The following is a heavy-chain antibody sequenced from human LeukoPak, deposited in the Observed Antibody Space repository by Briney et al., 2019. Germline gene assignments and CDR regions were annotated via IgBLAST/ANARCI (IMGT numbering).Heavy chain of an antibody. D-gene: IGHD3-16*01. CDR1: GYSFTSYW. CDR3: ARHEPGGSASSGSFDY. V-gene: IGHV5-51*01. J-gene: IGHJ4*02. Sequence: GESLKISCKGSGYSFTSYWIGWVRQMPGRGLEWMGIIYPGDSDTRYSPSFQGQVTISADKSISTAYLQWSSLKASDTAMYYCARHEPGGSASSGSFDYWGQGTLVTVSS. CDR2: IYPGDSDT.